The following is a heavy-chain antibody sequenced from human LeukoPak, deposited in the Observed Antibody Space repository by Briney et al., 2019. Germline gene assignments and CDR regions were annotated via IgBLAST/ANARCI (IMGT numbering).Heavy chain of an antibody. V-gene: IGHV3-48*04. Sequence: LPGGSLRLSCGASGFTFSAYTMNRVRQAPGKGLEWVSYISLSGDTIYYADSVKGRFTITRDNAKDSLYLQINSLRAEDTAIYYGARGPPLFDPWGQGTLVTVSS. CDR3: ARGPPLFDP. J-gene: IGHJ5*02. CDR2: ISLSGDTI. CDR1: GFTFSAYT.